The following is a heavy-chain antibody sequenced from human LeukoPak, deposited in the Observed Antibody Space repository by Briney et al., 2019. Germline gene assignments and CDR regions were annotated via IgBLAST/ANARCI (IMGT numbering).Heavy chain of an antibody. Sequence: SQTLSLTCTVSGGSISSGGYYWSWIRQHPGKGLEWIGYIYYSGSTYYNPSLKSRVTISVDTSKNQFSLKLSSVTAADSAVYYCARGAWLGKSGYYYMDVWGKGTTVTVSS. V-gene: IGHV4-31*03. CDR1: GGSISSGGYY. J-gene: IGHJ6*03. D-gene: IGHD6-19*01. CDR3: ARGAWLGKSGYYYMDV. CDR2: IYYSGST.